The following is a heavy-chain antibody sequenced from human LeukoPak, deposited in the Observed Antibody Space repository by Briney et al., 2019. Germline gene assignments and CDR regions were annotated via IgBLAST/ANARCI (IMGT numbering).Heavy chain of an antibody. Sequence: SETLSLTCTVSGGSIGNYFWNWVRQPAGKGLEWIGRIYTSGTTNYNPSLKSRVTMSVSTSNNQFSLKLSSVTAADTAVYYCARGEGSGYYYIAYWGQGTLVTVSS. D-gene: IGHD3-22*01. CDR3: ARGEGSGYYYIAY. CDR1: GGSIGNYF. J-gene: IGHJ4*02. V-gene: IGHV4-4*07. CDR2: IYTSGTT.